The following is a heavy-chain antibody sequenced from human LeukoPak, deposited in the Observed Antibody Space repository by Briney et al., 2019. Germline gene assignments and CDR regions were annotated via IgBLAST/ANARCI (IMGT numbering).Heavy chain of an antibody. J-gene: IGHJ6*04. V-gene: IGHV1-8*03. CDR2: MNPNSGNT. D-gene: IGHD7-27*01. CDR3: ARGWGEPSEMDV. Sequence: ASVKVSCKASGYTFTRYDINWVRQATGQGLEWMGWMNPNSGNTGYAQKFQGRVTITRNTSISTAYMELSSLRSEDTAVYYCARGWGEPSEMDVWGKGTTVTVSS. CDR1: GYTFTRYD.